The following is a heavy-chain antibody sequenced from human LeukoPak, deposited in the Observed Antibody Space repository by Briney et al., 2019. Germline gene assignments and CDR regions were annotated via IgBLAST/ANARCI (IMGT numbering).Heavy chain of an antibody. Sequence: ASVKVSCKASGGTFSSYAISWVRQAPGQGLEWMGGIIPIFGTANYAQKFRGRVTITADESTSTAYMELSSLRSEDTAVYYCARDGVGATSVYWGQGTLVTVSS. V-gene: IGHV1-69*13. J-gene: IGHJ4*02. CDR3: ARDGVGATSVY. D-gene: IGHD1-26*01. CDR2: IIPIFGTA. CDR1: GGTFSSYA.